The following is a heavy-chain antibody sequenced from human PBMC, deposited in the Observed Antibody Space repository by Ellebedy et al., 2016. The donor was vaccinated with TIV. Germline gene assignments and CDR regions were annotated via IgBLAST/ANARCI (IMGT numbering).Heavy chain of an antibody. CDR3: AKATRNRVVVTADFDY. Sequence: GESLKISCAASGFTFSSYSMNWVRQAPGKGLEWVSSISSSSSYIYYADSVKGRFTISRDNAKNSLYLQMNSLRAEDTAVYYCAKATRNRVVVTADFDYWGQGTLVTVSS. CDR1: GFTFSSYS. CDR2: ISSSSSYI. V-gene: IGHV3-21*01. D-gene: IGHD2-21*02. J-gene: IGHJ4*02.